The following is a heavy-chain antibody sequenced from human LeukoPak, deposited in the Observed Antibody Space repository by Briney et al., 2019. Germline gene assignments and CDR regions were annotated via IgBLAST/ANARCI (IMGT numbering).Heavy chain of an antibody. J-gene: IGHJ4*02. V-gene: IGHV4-39*07. CDR3: ARGGGSSGYYYSY. CDR1: GGSISSSSYY. CDR2: IYYSGST. D-gene: IGHD3-22*01. Sequence: PSETLSLTCTVSGGSISSSSYYWGWIRQPPGKGLEWIGSIYYSGSTYYNPSLKSRVTISVDTSKNQFSLKLSSVTAADTAVYYCARGGGSSGYYYSYWGQGTLITVSS.